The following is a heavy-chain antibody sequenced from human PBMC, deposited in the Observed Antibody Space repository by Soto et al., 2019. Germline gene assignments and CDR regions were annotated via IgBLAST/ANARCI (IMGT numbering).Heavy chain of an antibody. J-gene: IGHJ6*02. CDR1: GGSISSSNW. CDR3: AREGSIVVVPAAMFRYYYGMDV. CDR2: IYHSGST. Sequence: SETLSLTCAVSGGSISSSNWWSWVRQPPGKGLEWSGEIYHSGSTNYNPSLKSRVTMSVDTSKNQFSLKLSSVTAADTAVYYCAREGSIVVVPAAMFRYYYGMDVWGQGTTVTVSS. V-gene: IGHV4-4*02. D-gene: IGHD2-2*01.